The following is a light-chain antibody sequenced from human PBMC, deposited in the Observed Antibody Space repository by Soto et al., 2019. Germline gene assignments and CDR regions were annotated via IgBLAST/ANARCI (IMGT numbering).Light chain of an antibody. CDR1: QNILYSANNENY. CDR2: WAS. CDR3: HQYYDIPFT. V-gene: IGKV4-1*01. J-gene: IGKJ2*01. Sequence: DIVMTQSPDSLAVSLGERATINCKSSQNILYSANNENYLAWFQQKSGQPPKLLIYWASTRESGVPDRFSGSGSGTDFTLTISSLQAEDVAVYFCHQYYDIPFTFGQGTKLEIK.